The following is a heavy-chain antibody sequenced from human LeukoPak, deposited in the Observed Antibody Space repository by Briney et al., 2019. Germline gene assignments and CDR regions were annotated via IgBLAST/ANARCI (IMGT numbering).Heavy chain of an antibody. D-gene: IGHD5-18*01. Sequence: SETLSLTCTVSGGSISSYYWSWIRQPPGKGLEWIGYIYYSGSTNSNPSLKSRVTISVDTSKNQFSLKLSSVTAADTAVYYCARGGADVDTAIRFDYWGQGTLVTVSS. CDR1: GGSISSYY. CDR3: ARGGADVDTAIRFDY. V-gene: IGHV4-59*01. J-gene: IGHJ4*02. CDR2: IYYSGST.